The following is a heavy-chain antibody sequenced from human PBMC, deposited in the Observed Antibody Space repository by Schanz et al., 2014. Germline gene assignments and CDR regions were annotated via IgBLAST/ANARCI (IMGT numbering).Heavy chain of an antibody. Sequence: VQSVHSGTEVQKLGASVKVSCQTSGYTFTAYGINWVRQAPGQGLEWIGWISAQTGDTRYAQKMQGRVTMTTDTSTSTSYMELTSLRYDDTAVYYCARDHVATTDYDYFFYYLDVWGQGTTVTVSS. J-gene: IGHJ6*03. CDR3: ARDHVATTDYDYFFYYLDV. V-gene: IGHV1-18*01. D-gene: IGHD1-1*01. CDR1: GYTFTAYG. CDR2: ISAQTGDT.